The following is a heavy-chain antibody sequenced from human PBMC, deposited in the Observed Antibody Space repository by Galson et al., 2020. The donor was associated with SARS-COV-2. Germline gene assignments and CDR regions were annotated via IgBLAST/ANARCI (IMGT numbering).Heavy chain of an antibody. V-gene: IGHV5-51*01. Sequence: GESLKIYCKGSGYSFGNFWIGWVSPKPGKVLDCMRLIYPGDSDPTYSPSVDGRVTISADMSIATAFLQWSSLRTSDTAIYYCARHQEGKSAILQPHFVDSWGQGTLVTVYS. D-gene: IGHD2-15*01. CDR3: ARHQEGKSAILQPHFVDS. CDR1: GYSFGNFW. CDR2: IYPGDSDP. J-gene: IGHJ4*02.